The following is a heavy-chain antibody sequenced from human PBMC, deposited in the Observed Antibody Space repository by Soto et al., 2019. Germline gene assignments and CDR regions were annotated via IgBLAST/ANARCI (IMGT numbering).Heavy chain of an antibody. Sequence: SETLSLTCAVYGGSVNGYYWNWIRQPPGKGLEWIGEINHTGGTHYNPSLKSRVTMSVDTSKNQFSLRLSSVAAADTALYYCARGNCSSPNCYSFSGYYGMDVWGQGTTVTVSS. D-gene: IGHD2-2*01. CDR2: INHTGGT. CDR1: GGSVNGYY. V-gene: IGHV4-34*01. J-gene: IGHJ6*02. CDR3: ARGNCSSPNCYSFSGYYGMDV.